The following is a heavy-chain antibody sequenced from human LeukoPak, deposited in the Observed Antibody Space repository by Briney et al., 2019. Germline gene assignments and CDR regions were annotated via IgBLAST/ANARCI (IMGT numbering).Heavy chain of an antibody. D-gene: IGHD3-22*01. J-gene: IGHJ4*02. V-gene: IGHV3-23*01. CDR3: AKESVKDSSGYYFDY. CDR1: GFTFSNYW. Sequence: GSLRLSCGASGFTFSNYWMSWVRQAPGKGLEWVSGISGSGTSTFYADSVKGRFTISRDNSKNTLYLQMNSLRAEDTAVYYCAKESVKDSSGYYFDYWGQGTLVTVSS. CDR2: ISGSGTST.